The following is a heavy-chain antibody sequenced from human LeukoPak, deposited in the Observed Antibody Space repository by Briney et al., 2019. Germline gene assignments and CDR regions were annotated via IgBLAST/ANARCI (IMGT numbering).Heavy chain of an antibody. CDR3: ARAVGGTYYDFWSGYPFDY. CDR2: LSYDESYK. CDR1: GFPFSSYA. V-gene: IGHV3-30-3*01. J-gene: IGHJ4*02. D-gene: IGHD3-3*01. Sequence: GGPLRFSCAAPGFPFSSYAMPWAGRAQAKGLEWVALLSYDESYKYYADSVKGRFTISRDNSKNTLYLQMNSLRAEDTAVYYCARAVGGTYYDFWSGYPFDYWGQGTLVTVSS.